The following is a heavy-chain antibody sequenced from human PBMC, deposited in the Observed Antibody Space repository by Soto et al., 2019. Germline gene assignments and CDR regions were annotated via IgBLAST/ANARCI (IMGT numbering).Heavy chain of an antibody. J-gene: IGHJ5*02. V-gene: IGHV1-18*01. Sequence: ASVKVSCKASGYTFTSYGTSWARQDTGQGLEWMGWISAYNGNTNYAQKLQGRVTMTTDTSTSTAYMELRSLRSDDTAVYYCARDKRMSDIAREPGGFDPWGQGTLVTVSS. CDR3: ARDKRMSDIAREPGGFDP. CDR2: ISAYNGNT. CDR1: GYTFTSYG. D-gene: IGHD5-12*01.